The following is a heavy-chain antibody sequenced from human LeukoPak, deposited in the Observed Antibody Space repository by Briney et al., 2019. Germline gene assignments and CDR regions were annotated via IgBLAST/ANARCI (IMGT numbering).Heavy chain of an antibody. CDR2: MSPKTGNT. J-gene: IGHJ6*03. V-gene: IGHV1-8*03. Sequence: ASVKVSCKASGYTFSTSDINWVRLATGQGLEWMGWMSPKTGNTGYAQKFQGRVIITSNTSIGTAYMELSGLRSEDTAVYFCARVRHYSSGWYDYYYMDVWGKGTTVTVSS. CDR1: GYTFSTSD. D-gene: IGHD6-19*01. CDR3: ARVRHYSSGWYDYYYMDV.